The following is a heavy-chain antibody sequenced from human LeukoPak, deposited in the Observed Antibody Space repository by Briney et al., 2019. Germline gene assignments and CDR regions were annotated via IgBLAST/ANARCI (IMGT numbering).Heavy chain of an antibody. D-gene: IGHD5-18*01. V-gene: IGHV4-59*08. J-gene: IGHJ6*02. Sequence: PSETLSLTCAVYGGSFSGYYWSWIRQHPGKGLEWIGYIYYSGSTNYNPSLKSRVTISVDTSKNQFSLKLSSATAADTAVYYCARRGYSYGPYYYGMDVWGQGTTVTVSS. CDR1: GGSFSGYY. CDR2: IYYSGST. CDR3: ARRGYSYGPYYYGMDV.